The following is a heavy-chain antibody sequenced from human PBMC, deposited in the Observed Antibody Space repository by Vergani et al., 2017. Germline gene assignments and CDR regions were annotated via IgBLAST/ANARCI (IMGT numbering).Heavy chain of an antibody. D-gene: IGHD3-3*01. CDR1: GFTFSSYG. J-gene: IGHJ6*03. V-gene: IGHV3-33*01. Sequence: QVQLVESGGGVVQPGRSLRLSCAASGFTFSSYGMHWVRQAPGKGLEWVAVIWYDGSNNYYADSVKGRFTISRDNSKNTLYLQMNSLRAEDTAVYYCARDGYDFWSGYYDAYYYYYMDVWGKGTTVTVSS. CDR3: ARDGYDFWSGYYDAYYYYYMDV. CDR2: IWYDGSNN.